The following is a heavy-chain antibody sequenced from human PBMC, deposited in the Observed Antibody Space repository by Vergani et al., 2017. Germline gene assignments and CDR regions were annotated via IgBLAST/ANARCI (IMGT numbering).Heavy chain of an antibody. CDR3: ARDLHDYSGSRAWRY. Sequence: QVQLVQSGAEVKKPGSSVKVSCKASGGTFSSYAISWVRQAPGQGLEWMGGIIPIFGTANYAQKFQGRVTITADESTSTAYMVLSSLRSEDTAVYYFARDLHDYSGSRAWRYWGQGTLGTVSS. D-gene: IGHD4-11*01. J-gene: IGHJ4*02. V-gene: IGHV1-69*01. CDR1: GGTFSSYA. CDR2: IIPIFGTA.